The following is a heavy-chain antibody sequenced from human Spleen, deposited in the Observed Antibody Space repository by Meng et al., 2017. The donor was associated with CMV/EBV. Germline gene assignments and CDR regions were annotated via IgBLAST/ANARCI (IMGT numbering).Heavy chain of an antibody. CDR2: IYPGDSDT. D-gene: IGHD2-2*01. CDR1: GFILTNYW. V-gene: IGHV5-51*01. Sequence: GESLKISCAASGFILTNYWMSWVRQMPGKGLEWMGIIYPGDSDTRYSPSFQGQVTISADKSISTAYLQWSSLKASDTAMYYCARAMYYYGMDVWGQGTTVTVSS. CDR3: ARAMYYYGMDV. J-gene: IGHJ6*02.